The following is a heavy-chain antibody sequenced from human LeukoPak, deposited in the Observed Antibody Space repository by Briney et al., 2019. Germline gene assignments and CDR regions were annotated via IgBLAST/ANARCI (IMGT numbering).Heavy chain of an antibody. D-gene: IGHD1-26*01. Sequence: SQTLSLTCTVSGGSVGSGDYYWSWIRQPPGKGLEWIGCIYHSGSTYYNPSLKSRVTISLDTPKNQFSLKLSSVTAADTAVYYCARASSGSYSGPINYYYYMDVWGKGTTVTVSS. J-gene: IGHJ6*03. CDR1: GGSVGSGDYY. CDR3: ARASSGSYSGPINYYYYMDV. CDR2: IYHSGST. V-gene: IGHV4-30-4*08.